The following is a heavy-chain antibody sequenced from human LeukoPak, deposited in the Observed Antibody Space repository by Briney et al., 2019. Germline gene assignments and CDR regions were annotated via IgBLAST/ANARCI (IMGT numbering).Heavy chain of an antibody. CDR1: GFTFSTYD. J-gene: IGHJ3*02. Sequence: PGGSLRLSCAASGFTFSTYDMHWVRQATGKDLEWVSGIGTAYDTHYPDSVKGRFTISRENAKNSFYLQMNSLAVGDTAVYYCARAGQWFSDAFDIWGQGTMVTVSS. CDR3: ARAGQWFSDAFDI. D-gene: IGHD3-22*01. CDR2: IGTAYDT. V-gene: IGHV3-13*01.